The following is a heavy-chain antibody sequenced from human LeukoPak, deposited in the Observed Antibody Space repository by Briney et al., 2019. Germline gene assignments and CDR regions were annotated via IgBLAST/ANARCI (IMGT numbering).Heavy chain of an antibody. J-gene: IGHJ4*02. CDR3: AKDRVVVVAAALYFDH. V-gene: IGHV3-23*01. CDR2: ISGSGGST. Sequence: GGTLRLSCAASGFTFSSYGMSWVRQAPGKGLEWVSAISGSGGSTYYADSVKGRFTISRDNSKNTLYLQMNSLRAEDTAVYYCAKDRVVVVAAALYFDHWGQGTLVTVSS. CDR1: GFTFSSYG. D-gene: IGHD2-15*01.